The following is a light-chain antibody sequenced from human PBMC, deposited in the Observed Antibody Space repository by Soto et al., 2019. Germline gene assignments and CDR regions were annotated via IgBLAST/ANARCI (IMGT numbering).Light chain of an antibody. J-gene: IGKJ5*01. CDR3: QQSYSTPRT. CDR1: QSISSY. V-gene: IGKV1-39*01. CDR2: AAS. Sequence: DIQMTQSPSSLSASVGDRVTITCRASQSISSYLNWYQQKPGKAPKLLIYAASSLQSGVPSRFSGSGSGTDFTLTISSLQPEDFATYSCQQSYSTPRTFDQGTRLEIK.